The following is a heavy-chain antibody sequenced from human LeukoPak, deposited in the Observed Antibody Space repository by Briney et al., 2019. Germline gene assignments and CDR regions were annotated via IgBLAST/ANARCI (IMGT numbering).Heavy chain of an antibody. Sequence: ASVKVSCKASGYTFTDYYIHWVRQPPGQGLEWMGWIHPNSGVTNSAQKHQGRVTMTRDTSITTVNMELNRLRSDDTAVYYCARGGYYNTSGYHYVQGFDPWGQGTLVTVSS. CDR1: GYTFTDYY. CDR2: IHPNSGVT. V-gene: IGHV1-2*02. J-gene: IGHJ5*02. D-gene: IGHD3-22*01. CDR3: ARGGYYNTSGYHYVQGFDP.